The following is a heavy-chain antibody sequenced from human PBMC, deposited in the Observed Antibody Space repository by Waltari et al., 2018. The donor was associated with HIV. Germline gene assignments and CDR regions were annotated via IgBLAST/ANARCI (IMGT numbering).Heavy chain of an antibody. Sequence: EVQLVQSGAEVKKPGESLKISCKGSGYKFSSYWIGWVRQTPGKGLEWMGSIDPSDSDHRYSPSVQGQVTIAADKSISTAYLQWNSLKGSDTAMYYCARQSGWGSYQHDFDYWGQGTPVTVS. J-gene: IGHJ4*02. V-gene: IGHV5-51*01. CDR2: IDPSDSDH. CDR3: ARQSGWGSYQHDFDY. D-gene: IGHD3-16*02. CDR1: GYKFSSYW.